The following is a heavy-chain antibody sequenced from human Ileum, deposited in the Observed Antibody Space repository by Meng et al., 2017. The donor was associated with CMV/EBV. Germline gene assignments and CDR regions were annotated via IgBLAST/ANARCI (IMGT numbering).Heavy chain of an antibody. CDR2: MNPNSGNT. CDR3: AREYKGYDFWSGFTAGWFDP. Sequence: ASVKVSCKASGYTFTSYDINWVRQATGQGLEWMGWMNPNSGNTGYAQKFQGRVTMTRNTSISTAYMELSSLRSEDTAVYYCAREYKGYDFWSGFTAGWFDPWGQGTLVTVYS. CDR1: GYTFTSYD. J-gene: IGHJ5*02. D-gene: IGHD3-3*01. V-gene: IGHV1-8*01.